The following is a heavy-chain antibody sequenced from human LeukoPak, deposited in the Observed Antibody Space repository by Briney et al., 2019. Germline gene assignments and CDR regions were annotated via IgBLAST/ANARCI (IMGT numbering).Heavy chain of an antibody. CDR2: IWYDGSNK. Sequence: GGSLRLSCAASGFTFSNYGMHWVRQAPGKGLEWVAIIWYDGSNKYCADSVKGRFTISRDNSKNTLYLQMNSLRAEDTAVYFCARGSWRLVRGAASFESWGQGTLVTVSS. J-gene: IGHJ4*02. V-gene: IGHV3-33*01. CDR3: ARGSWRLVRGAASFES. CDR1: GFTFSNYG. D-gene: IGHD3-10*01.